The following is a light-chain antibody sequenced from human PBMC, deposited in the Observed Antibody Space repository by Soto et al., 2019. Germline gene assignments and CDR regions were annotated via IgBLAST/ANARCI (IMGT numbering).Light chain of an antibody. J-gene: IGKJ2*01. V-gene: IGKV1-39*01. Sequence: DIQMTQSPSSLSASVGDRVTITCRASQSISSYLNWYQQKPGKAPKLLIYAASSLQSGVPSRFSGSGSGTDFPLTISRLQPEDFATYYWQQSYSTPPYTFGQGTKLEIK. CDR2: AAS. CDR3: QQSYSTPPYT. CDR1: QSISSY.